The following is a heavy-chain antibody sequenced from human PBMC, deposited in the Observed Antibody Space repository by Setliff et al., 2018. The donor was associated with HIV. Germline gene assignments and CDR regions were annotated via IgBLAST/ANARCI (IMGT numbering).Heavy chain of an antibody. J-gene: IGHJ3*02. CDR3: ARSTYYYDSSGYYNAFDI. CDR2: IIPIFGTA. CDR1: GGTFSSYA. D-gene: IGHD3-22*01. Sequence: SVKVSCKASGGTFSSYAISWVRQAPGQGLEWMGGIIPIFGTANYAQKFQGRVTITADESTSTAYVELSSLRSEDTAVYYCARSTYYYDSSGYYNAFDIWGQGTMVTVS. V-gene: IGHV1-69*13.